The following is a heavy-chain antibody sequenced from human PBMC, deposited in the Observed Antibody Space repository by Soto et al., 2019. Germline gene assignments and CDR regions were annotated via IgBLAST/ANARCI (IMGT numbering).Heavy chain of an antibody. CDR3: ARAGAYSGDVYYQNYYMDV. J-gene: IGHJ6*03. V-gene: IGHV1-46*01. CDR1: GYTFTSYD. D-gene: IGHD5-12*01. Sequence: QVQLVQSGAEVKKPGASVKVSCKASGYTFTSYDIYWVRQAPGQGLEWMGLINPSGGSTNHAQKFQGRVTMTRDTSTSTVCMELSSLRSEDTAVYYCARAGAYSGDVYYQNYYMDVWGKGTTVTVSS. CDR2: INPSGGST.